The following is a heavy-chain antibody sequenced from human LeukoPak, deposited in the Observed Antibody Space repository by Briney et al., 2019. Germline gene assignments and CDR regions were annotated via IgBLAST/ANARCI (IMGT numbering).Heavy chain of an antibody. J-gene: IGHJ4*02. CDR2: IKQDGSEK. CDR1: GFTFSSYW. Sequence: GGSLRLSCAASGFTFSSYWMSWVRQAPGKGLEWVANIKQDGSEKYYVDSVKGRFTISRDNAKNSLYLQMNSLRAEDTAVYYCARDGSDSTGYYYALWGQGTLVTVSS. V-gene: IGHV3-7*01. CDR3: ARDGSDSTGYYYAL. D-gene: IGHD3-22*01.